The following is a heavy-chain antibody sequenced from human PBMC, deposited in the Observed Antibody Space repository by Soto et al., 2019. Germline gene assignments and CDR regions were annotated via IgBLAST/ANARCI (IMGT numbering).Heavy chain of an antibody. J-gene: IGHJ3*02. Sequence: GGSLRLSCAASGLTFSNYAMTWVRQAPGKGLEWVSSISGSDGTTYYADSVKGRFTISRDNPKSTLYLQMNSLRAEDTAVYYCAKYCGGDCYNVFDIWGQGTMVTVSS. CDR1: GLTFSNYA. V-gene: IGHV3-23*01. CDR2: ISGSDGTT. D-gene: IGHD2-21*02. CDR3: AKYCGGDCYNVFDI.